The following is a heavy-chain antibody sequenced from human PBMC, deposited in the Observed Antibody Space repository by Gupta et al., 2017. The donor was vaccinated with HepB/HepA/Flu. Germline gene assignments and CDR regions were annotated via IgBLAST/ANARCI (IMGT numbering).Heavy chain of an antibody. D-gene: IGHD1-14*01. CDR2: VHDNGIT. CDR1: GDSTGTHY. CDR3: VRQSRYTTSSLYYMDV. V-gene: IGHV4-59*08. J-gene: IGHJ6*03. Sequence: QVQLQESGPGLVKPSGTLSLTCSVSGDSTGTHYWNWIRQPPGKGLEWIGYVHDNGITSYNRTLESRVIISLDTSKKHFSLKLSSVTTADTALYFCVRQSRYTTSSLYYMDVWGRGTTVTVSS.